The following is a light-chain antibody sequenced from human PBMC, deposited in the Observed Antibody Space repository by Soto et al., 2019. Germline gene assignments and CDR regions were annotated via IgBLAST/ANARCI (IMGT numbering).Light chain of an antibody. CDR2: DVR. J-gene: IGLJ1*01. CDR1: SSDVGGYNY. CDR3: SSYTSSSIYV. Sequence: SVLTQPASVSGSPGQSITISCTGTSSDVGGYNYVSWYQQHPGKAPKLMIYDVRNRPSGVSNRFSGPKSGNTASLTISGLQAEDEADYYCSSYTSSSIYVFGTGTKSPS. V-gene: IGLV2-14*01.